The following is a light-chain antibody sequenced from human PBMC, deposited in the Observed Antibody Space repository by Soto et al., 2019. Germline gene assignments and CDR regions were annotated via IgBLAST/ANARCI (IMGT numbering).Light chain of an antibody. Sequence: IQLTQSPSSLSASVGDSVTITCRASQGISRYLSWYQQKPGRAPKLLISAASTLQSGVPARFSGSGSGTEFTLTISSLQPEDFATYYCQQYNSYSQTFGQGTKVDNK. CDR3: QQYNSYSQT. CDR1: QGISRY. V-gene: IGKV1-9*01. J-gene: IGKJ1*01. CDR2: AAS.